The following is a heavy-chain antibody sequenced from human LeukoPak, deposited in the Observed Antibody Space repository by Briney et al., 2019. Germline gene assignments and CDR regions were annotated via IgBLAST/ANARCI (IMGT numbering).Heavy chain of an antibody. Sequence: PGGSLRLSCAASGFTFSSYAMSWVRQAPGKGLEWVANTQEDGNEIYYVDSVKGRFTISRDNAKNSLYLQMNSLRAEGTAVYYCARDARVVLDYWGQGTLVTVSS. V-gene: IGHV3-7*01. D-gene: IGHD2-15*01. CDR2: TQEDGNEI. CDR3: ARDARVVLDY. J-gene: IGHJ4*02. CDR1: GFTFSSYA.